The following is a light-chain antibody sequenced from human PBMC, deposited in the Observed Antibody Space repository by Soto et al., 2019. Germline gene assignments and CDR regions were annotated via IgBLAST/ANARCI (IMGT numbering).Light chain of an antibody. CDR2: DTS. J-gene: IGKJ1*01. V-gene: IGKV3-15*01. Sequence: EIVLTQSPATLSLSPGERATLSCRASQSVTSNLAWYQQKGGQAPRLLIYDTSTRATGIPARFSGSGSGTEFTLTISSLQSEDFAVYYCQQYHSWPPRTFGQGTKVDIK. CDR3: QQYHSWPPRT. CDR1: QSVTSN.